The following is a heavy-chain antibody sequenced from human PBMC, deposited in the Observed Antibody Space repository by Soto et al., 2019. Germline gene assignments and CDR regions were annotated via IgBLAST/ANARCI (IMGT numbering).Heavy chain of an antibody. D-gene: IGHD1-1*01. CDR3: AEDLVYLPPPLDLSPQGGWFDP. J-gene: IGHJ5*02. CDR2: INGSGVNT. CDR1: GFTFSSDA. Sequence: EVQLLESGGALLQPGGSLRLSCAASGFTFSSDAVNWVRQAPGKGLEWVSTINGSGVNTYYADSVKGRFTISRDNSKNTLYLQMNSLRAEDTAVYYCAEDLVYLPPPLDLSPQGGWFDPWGQGTLVTVSS. V-gene: IGHV3-23*01.